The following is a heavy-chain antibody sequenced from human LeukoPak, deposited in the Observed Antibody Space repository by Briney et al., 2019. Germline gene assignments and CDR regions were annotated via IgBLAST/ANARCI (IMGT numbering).Heavy chain of an antibody. Sequence: GGSLRLSCAASGFTFSSHWMTWVRQAPGKGLEWVANIKQDGSEKYYVDSVKGRFTISRDNAKNPLYLQMNSLGAEDTAVYYCARRGTSSSWAHFDYWGQGTLVTVSS. V-gene: IGHV3-7*05. J-gene: IGHJ4*02. CDR3: ARRGTSSSWAHFDY. D-gene: IGHD6-13*01. CDR2: IKQDGSEK. CDR1: GFTFSSHW.